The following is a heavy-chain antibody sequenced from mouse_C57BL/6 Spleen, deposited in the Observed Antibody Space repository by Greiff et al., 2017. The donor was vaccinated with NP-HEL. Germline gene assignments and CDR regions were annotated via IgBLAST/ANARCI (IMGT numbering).Heavy chain of an antibody. CDR3: ARGGDDYDQGFAY. CDR2: IYPGDGDT. D-gene: IGHD2-4*01. CDR1: GYAFSSSW. Sequence: VQLQESGPELVKPGASVKISCKASGYAFSSSWMNWVKQRPGKGLEWIGRIYPGDGDTNYNGKFKGKPTLTADKSSSTAYMQLSSLTSEDSAVYFCARGGDDYDQGFAYWGQGTLVTVSA. V-gene: IGHV1-82*01. J-gene: IGHJ3*01.